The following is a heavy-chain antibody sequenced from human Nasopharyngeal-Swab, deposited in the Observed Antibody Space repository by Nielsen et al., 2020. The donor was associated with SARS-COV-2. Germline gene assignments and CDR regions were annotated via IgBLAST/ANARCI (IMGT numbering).Heavy chain of an antibody. V-gene: IGHV3-7*03. Sequence: GGSLRLSCAASGFTFSSYWMSWVRQAPGKGLEWVANIKEDGSEKNYVDSVKGRFTISRDNAKNTLSLQMNSLRAEDTAVYYCAKDLRGPYFFWGQGTLVTVSS. CDR2: IKEDGSEK. CDR3: AKDLRGPYFF. J-gene: IGHJ4*02. D-gene: IGHD2/OR15-2a*01. CDR1: GFTFSSYW.